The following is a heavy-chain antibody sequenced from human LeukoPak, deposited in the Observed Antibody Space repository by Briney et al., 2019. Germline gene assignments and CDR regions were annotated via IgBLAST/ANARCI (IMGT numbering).Heavy chain of an antibody. CDR2: VTGSGFTT. Sequence: GGSLRLSCGASGFTFRRNPMNWVRRAPGKGLGWVSAVTGSGFTTYYADSVKGRFTISRDNSKSTLYLQMNSLRAEDTAVYYCAKWQQLVGYFDYWGQGTLVTVSS. CDR3: AKWQQLVGYFDY. V-gene: IGHV3-23*01. CDR1: GFTFRRNP. D-gene: IGHD6-13*01. J-gene: IGHJ4*02.